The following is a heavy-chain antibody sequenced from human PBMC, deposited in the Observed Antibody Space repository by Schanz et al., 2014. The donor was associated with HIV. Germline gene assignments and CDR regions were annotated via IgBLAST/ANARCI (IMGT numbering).Heavy chain of an antibody. Sequence: QLQESGPGLVKPSETLSLTCTVSGGSINNRSYYWGWIRQPPGKGLEWIGSIYYSANTYYNPSHKRRVTIPVDTSRNQFPLKLNSVTAADTAVYYCARLDTSMTAADSWGQGTPVTVSS. CDR1: GGSINNRSYY. CDR3: ARLDTSMTAADS. V-gene: IGHV4-39*01. CDR2: IYYSANT. D-gene: IGHD5-18*01. J-gene: IGHJ4*02.